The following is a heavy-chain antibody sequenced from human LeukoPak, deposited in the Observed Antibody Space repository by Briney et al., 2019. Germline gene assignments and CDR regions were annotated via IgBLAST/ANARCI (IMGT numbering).Heavy chain of an antibody. CDR2: ISYDGSNE. J-gene: IGHJ4*02. CDR3: ARVGYYASGPFSYFDY. CDR1: GFTFSGYA. Sequence: GRSLRLSCAASGFTFSGYAMHWVRPAPRKGLEWVAVISYDGSNEYYADSVKGRFTISRDNSKNTLYLQMNSLSVEDTAVYYCARVGYYASGPFSYFDYWGQGTLVTVSS. V-gene: IGHV3-30-3*01. D-gene: IGHD3-10*01.